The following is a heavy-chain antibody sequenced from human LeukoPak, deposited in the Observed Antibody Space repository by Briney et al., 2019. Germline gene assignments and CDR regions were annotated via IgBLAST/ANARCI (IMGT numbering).Heavy chain of an antibody. J-gene: IGHJ4*02. D-gene: IGHD3-10*01. CDR1: GFTFSSYA. CDR3: ARDAGSGSYFDY. Sequence: PGRSLRLSCAASGFTFSSYAMPWVRQAPGKGLEWVAVISYDGSNKYYADSVKGRFTISRDNSKNTLYLQMNSLRADDTAVYYCARDAGSGSYFDYWGQGTLVTVSS. V-gene: IGHV3-30*04. CDR2: ISYDGSNK.